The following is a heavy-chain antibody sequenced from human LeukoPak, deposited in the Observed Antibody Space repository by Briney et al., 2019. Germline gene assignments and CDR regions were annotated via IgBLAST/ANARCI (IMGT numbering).Heavy chain of an antibody. J-gene: IGHJ4*02. D-gene: IGHD1-26*01. CDR3: ATDRREWELRLFDY. CDR2: FDPEDGET. V-gene: IGHV1-24*01. CDR1: GHTLTELS. Sequence: VKVSCKVPGHTLTELSMHWVRQAPGKGLEWMGGFDPEDGETIYAQKFQGRVTMTEDTSTDTAYMELSSLRSEDTAVYYCATDRREWELRLFDYWGQGTLVTVSS.